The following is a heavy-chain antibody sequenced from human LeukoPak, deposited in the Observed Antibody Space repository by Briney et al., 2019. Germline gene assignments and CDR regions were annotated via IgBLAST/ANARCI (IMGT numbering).Heavy chain of an antibody. CDR3: AKDHGCYDILTGYYNVYYFDY. Sequence: GGSLRLSCAASGFTFSSYAMSWVRQAPGKGLEWVSAISGSGGSTYYADSVKGRFTISRDNSKNTLYLQMNSLRAEDTAVYYCAKDHGCYDILTGYYNVYYFDYWGQGTLVTVSS. CDR1: GFTFSSYA. J-gene: IGHJ4*02. V-gene: IGHV3-23*01. CDR2: ISGSGGST. D-gene: IGHD3-9*01.